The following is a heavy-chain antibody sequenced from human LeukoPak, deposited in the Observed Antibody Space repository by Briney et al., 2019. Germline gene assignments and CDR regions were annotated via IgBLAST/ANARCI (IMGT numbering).Heavy chain of an antibody. CDR1: GFTFSSYA. CDR3: AKELRGWSSSWSYYSDY. Sequence: GGSLRLSCAASGFTFSSYAMSWVRQAPGKGLEWVSAISGSGGSTYYADSVKGRFTISRDNSKNTLYLQMNSLGAEDTAVYYCAKELRGWSSSWSYYSDYWGQGTLVTVSS. J-gene: IGHJ4*02. V-gene: IGHV3-23*01. D-gene: IGHD6-13*01. CDR2: ISGSGGST.